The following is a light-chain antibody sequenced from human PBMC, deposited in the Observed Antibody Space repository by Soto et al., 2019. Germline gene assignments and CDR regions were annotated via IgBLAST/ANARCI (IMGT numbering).Light chain of an antibody. CDR2: GAS. Sequence: QMPESQSSLSASVGDRGTITYWASLTIGDSLSWFQQKAGKPPTLLIYGASALQSGVPARFSGSGSGTDFTLTISNMQREDFATYYCLQTYNLPRTFGQGTKV. V-gene: IGKV1-39*01. CDR3: LQTYNLPRT. J-gene: IGKJ1*01. CDR1: LTIGDS.